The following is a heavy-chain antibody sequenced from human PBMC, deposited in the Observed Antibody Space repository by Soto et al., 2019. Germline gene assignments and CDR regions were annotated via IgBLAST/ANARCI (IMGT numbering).Heavy chain of an antibody. V-gene: IGHV1-2*02. CDR1: GYTFIDYY. CDR2: INPNSGDT. J-gene: IGHJ4*02. Sequence: QVQLVQSGAEVKKPGASVKVSCKASGYTFIDYYIHWVRQVLGQGLEWMGWINPNSGDTSYAQKFQDRVTMARDTSISAAYMELSRLRSDDTAVYYCARARRDGYNYDDWGQGTLVTVSS. D-gene: IGHD5-12*01. CDR3: ARARRDGYNYDD.